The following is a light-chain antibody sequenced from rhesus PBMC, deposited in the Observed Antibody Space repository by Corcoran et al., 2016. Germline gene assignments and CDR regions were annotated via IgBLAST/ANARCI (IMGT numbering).Light chain of an antibody. V-gene: IGKV1-94*01. CDR2: AAS. J-gene: IGKJ4*01. CDR1: QGINKE. Sequence: DIQVTQSPSSLSASVGDRVTVTCRASQGINKELSWYQQKPGKAPTLLIYAASSLQTGVSSRCSGRGSWTDYTLTLSSLQPEDVGTYYYLQDHSTPLAFGGWTKVEIK. CDR3: LQDHSTPLA.